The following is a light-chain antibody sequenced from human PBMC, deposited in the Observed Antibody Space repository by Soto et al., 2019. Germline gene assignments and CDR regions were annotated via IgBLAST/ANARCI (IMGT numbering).Light chain of an antibody. CDR3: CSYVGSSTYV. J-gene: IGLJ1*01. Sequence: ALTQPASVSGSPGQSITISCTGSSNDVGRYNQVSWYQQHPGKAPKVMIYEGSQRPSGVSNRFSGSKSGNTASLTISGLQAEDEADYYCCSYVGSSTYVFGTGTKVTVL. V-gene: IGLV2-23*01. CDR2: EGS. CDR1: SNDVGRYNQ.